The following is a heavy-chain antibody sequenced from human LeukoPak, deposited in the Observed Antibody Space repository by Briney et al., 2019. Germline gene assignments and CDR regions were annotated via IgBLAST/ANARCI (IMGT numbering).Heavy chain of an antibody. CDR3: ARDKTGDYGDLNWFDP. D-gene: IGHD4-17*01. Sequence: SETLSLTCTVSGGSMSSYYWSWIRQPPGKGLEWIGYIYYSGSTNYNPSLKSRVTMSVDTSKNQFSLKLSSVTAADTAVYYCARDKTGDYGDLNWFDPWGQGTLVTVSS. CDR2: IYYSGST. J-gene: IGHJ5*02. V-gene: IGHV4-59*12. CDR1: GGSMSSYY.